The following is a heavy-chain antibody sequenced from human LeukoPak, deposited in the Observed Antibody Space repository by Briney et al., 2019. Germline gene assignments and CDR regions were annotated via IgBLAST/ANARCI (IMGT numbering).Heavy chain of an antibody. Sequence: PSETLSLTCTVSGGSISSYYWSWLRQPPGKGLEWIGYIYYSGSTNYNPSLKSRVTISVDTSKNQFSLKLSSVPAADTAVYYCARAPSILWWFDAFDIWGQGTMVTVSS. CDR1: GGSISSYY. V-gene: IGHV4-59*01. J-gene: IGHJ3*02. CDR3: ARAPSILWWFDAFDI. CDR2: IYYSGST. D-gene: IGHD2-21*01.